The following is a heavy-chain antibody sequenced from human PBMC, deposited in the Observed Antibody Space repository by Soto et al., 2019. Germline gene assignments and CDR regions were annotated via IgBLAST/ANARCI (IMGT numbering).Heavy chain of an antibody. Sequence: GGSLRLSCAASGFTFGSYAMHWVRQAPGKGLEWVAVISYDGSNKYYADSVKGRFTISRDNSKNTLYLQMNSLRAEDTAVYYCARDKKIYDYVWGSYRYFRGMDVWGQGTTVTVSS. CDR2: ISYDGSNK. V-gene: IGHV3-30-3*01. CDR3: ARDKKIYDYVWGSYRYFRGMDV. D-gene: IGHD3-16*02. J-gene: IGHJ6*02. CDR1: GFTFGSYA.